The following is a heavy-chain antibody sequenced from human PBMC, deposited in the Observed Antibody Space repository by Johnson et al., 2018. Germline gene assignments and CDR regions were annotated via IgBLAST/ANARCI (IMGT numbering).Heavy chain of an antibody. J-gene: IGHJ6*03. CDR1: GFTFSSYG. V-gene: IGHV3-30*18. D-gene: IGHD3-10*01. CDR2: ISYDGSNK. Sequence: QVQLVQSGGGVVQPGRSLRLSCAASGFTFSSYGMHWVRQAPGKGLEWVAVISYDGSNKYYADSVKGRFTISRDNSKNTLYLQMNSLRAEDTAGYYCAKDGIQNYGSGSYYNVDYYYYYMDVWGKGTTVTVSS. CDR3: AKDGIQNYGSGSYYNVDYYYYYMDV.